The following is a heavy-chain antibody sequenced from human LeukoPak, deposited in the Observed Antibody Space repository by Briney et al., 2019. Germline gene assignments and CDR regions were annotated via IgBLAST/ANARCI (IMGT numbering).Heavy chain of an antibody. CDR3: ARGATTGDFDY. J-gene: IGHJ4*02. Sequence: SAKTSRTASGYTFSGYNMHWVRQAPGQGLEWMVWINPNSGGTNCAQKFKGRVTMTRDTSISTAYMGLSRLRSDDTAVYYCARGATTGDFDYWGQGTLVTVSS. CDR2: INPNSGGT. D-gene: IGHD1-26*01. CDR1: GYTFSGYN. V-gene: IGHV1-2*02.